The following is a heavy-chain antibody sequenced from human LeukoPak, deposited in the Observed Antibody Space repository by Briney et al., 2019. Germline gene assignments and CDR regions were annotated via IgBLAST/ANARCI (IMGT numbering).Heavy chain of an antibody. CDR3: ARHADDYGDY. CDR2: IYPGDSDT. V-gene: IGHV5-51*01. J-gene: IGHJ4*02. CDR1: GGTFSSYA. Sequence: GASVKVSCKASGGTFSSYAISWVRQAPGQGLEWMGIIYPGDSDTRYSPSFQGQVTISADKSISTAYLQWSSLKASDTAMYYCARHADDYGDYWGQGTLVTVSS.